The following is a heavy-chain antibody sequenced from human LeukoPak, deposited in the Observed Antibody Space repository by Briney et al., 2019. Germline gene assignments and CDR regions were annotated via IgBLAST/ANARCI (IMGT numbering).Heavy chain of an antibody. CDR1: GFTFSSYG. CDR2: IRYDGSNK. V-gene: IGHV3-30*02. J-gene: IGHJ4*02. CDR3: ARTWIQLWLVGY. Sequence: GGSLRLSCAASGFTFSSYGTHWVRQAPGKGLEWVAFIRYDGSNKYYADSVKGRFTISRDNSKNTLYLQMNSLRAGDTAVYYCARTWIQLWLVGYWGQGTLVTVSS. D-gene: IGHD5-18*01.